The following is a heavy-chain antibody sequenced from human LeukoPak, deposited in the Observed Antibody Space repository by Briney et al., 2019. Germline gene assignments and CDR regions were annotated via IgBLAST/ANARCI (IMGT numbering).Heavy chain of an antibody. CDR3: ARSTLVSYYYGSGSYYNVGY. CDR2: IKQDGSEK. D-gene: IGHD3-10*01. V-gene: IGHV3-7*01. Sequence: PRRSLRLSCAASGFTFSSYWMSWVRQAPGKGLGWVANIKQDGSEKYYVDSVKGRFTISRDNAKNSLYLQMNSLRAEDTAVYYCARSTLVSYYYGSGSYYNVGYWGQGTLVTVSS. CDR1: GFTFSSYW. J-gene: IGHJ4*02.